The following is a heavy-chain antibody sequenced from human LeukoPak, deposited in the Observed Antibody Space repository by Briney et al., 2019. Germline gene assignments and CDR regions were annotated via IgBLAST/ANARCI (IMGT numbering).Heavy chain of an antibody. CDR3: ARGSFPSDDILTGPFDN. CDR1: GYTFTSYG. CDR2: IRGSNGDT. J-gene: IGHJ4*02. Sequence: ASVKVSCRASGYTFTSYGIGWVRQAPGQGLEWMGWIRGSNGDTNYAQKLQGRVTVTTDTSTSTAYMELRSLRSDDTAVYYCARGSFPSDDILTGPFDNWGQGTLVTVSS. V-gene: IGHV1-18*01. D-gene: IGHD3-9*01.